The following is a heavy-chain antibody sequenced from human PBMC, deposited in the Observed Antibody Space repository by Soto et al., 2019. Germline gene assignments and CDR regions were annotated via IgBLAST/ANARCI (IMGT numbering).Heavy chain of an antibody. CDR3: PKTLRHKVRTNMEDY. CDR2: ISGSGGST. CDR1: GFTFSSYA. D-gene: IGHD2-21*01. Sequence: LRLSCAASGFTFSSYAMSWVHQAPGKGLEWVSAISGSGGSTYYADSVKGRFTISRDNSKNTLYLQMNSLRAEDTAVYYCPKTLRHKVRTNMEDYWGQGTLVTVSS. J-gene: IGHJ4*02. V-gene: IGHV3-23*01.